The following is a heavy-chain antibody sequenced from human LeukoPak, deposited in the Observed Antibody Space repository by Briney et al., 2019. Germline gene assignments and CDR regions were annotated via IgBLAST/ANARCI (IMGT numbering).Heavy chain of an antibody. CDR3: TRVSLWFGELSVDY. V-gene: IGHV3-7*03. Sequence: GGSLRLSCAASGFTFSSYWMTWVRQAPGKGLEWAANIKHDGSDKYFVDSVKGRFTISRDNAKNSLHLQMNSLKTEDTAVYYCTRVSLWFGELSVDYWGQGTLVTVSS. D-gene: IGHD3-10*01. CDR1: GFTFSSYW. J-gene: IGHJ4*02. CDR2: IKHDGSDK.